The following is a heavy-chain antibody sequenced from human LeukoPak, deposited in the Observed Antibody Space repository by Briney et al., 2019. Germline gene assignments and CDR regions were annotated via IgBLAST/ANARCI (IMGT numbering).Heavy chain of an antibody. CDR1: GFTFSSYG. D-gene: IGHD2-2*01. Sequence: GGSLRLSCAASGFTFSSYGMHWVRQAPGKGLEWVAVISYDGSNKYYADSVKGRFTISRDNSKNTLYLQMNSLRAEDTAVYYCAKVGAYCSSTSCLMDVWGKGTTVTVSS. CDR3: AKVGAYCSSTSCLMDV. J-gene: IGHJ6*04. V-gene: IGHV3-30*18. CDR2: ISYDGSNK.